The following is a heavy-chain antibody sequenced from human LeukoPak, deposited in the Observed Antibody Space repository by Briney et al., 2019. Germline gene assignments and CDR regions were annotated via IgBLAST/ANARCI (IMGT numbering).Heavy chain of an antibody. CDR3: VRESGDYGSADMAGFYYYMDV. V-gene: IGHV3-11*01. J-gene: IGHJ6*03. D-gene: IGHD3-10*01. CDR2: ISSSGSTI. CDR1: GFTFSDYY. Sequence: GGSLRLSCAASGFTFSDYYMSWIRQAPGKGLEWVSYISSSGSTIYYADSVKGRFTISRDNAKNSLYLQMNSLRADDTSIYYCVRESGDYGSADMAGFYYYMDVWAKGTTVTVSS.